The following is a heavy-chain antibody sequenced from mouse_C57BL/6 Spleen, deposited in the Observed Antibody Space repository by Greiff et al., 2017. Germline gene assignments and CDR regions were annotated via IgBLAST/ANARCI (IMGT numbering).Heavy chain of an antibody. CDR2: IDPSDSYT. J-gene: IGHJ4*01. V-gene: IGHV1-59*01. CDR3: GRRIYDDYGGAMDY. Sequence: VQLQQPGAELVRPGTSVKLSCKASGYTFTSYWMHWVKQRPGQGLEWIGVIDPSDSYTNYNQKFKGKATFPVDTSSSTAYMQLSSLTSEDSAVYYCGRRIYDDYGGAMDYWGQGTSVTVSS. CDR1: GYTFTSYW. D-gene: IGHD2-4*01.